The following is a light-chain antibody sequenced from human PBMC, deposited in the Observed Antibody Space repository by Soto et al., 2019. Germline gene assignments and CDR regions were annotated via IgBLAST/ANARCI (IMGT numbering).Light chain of an antibody. J-gene: IGKJ1*01. CDR2: GAS. CDR3: QQYGSSPWP. Sequence: ESVLTQSPGTLSLSPGARATLSCRARQSVSSSYLAWYQQKPGQAPRLLIYGASSRATGIPDRFSGSGSGTDFTLTISRLEPEDFAVYYCQQYGSSPWPFGQGTKVEIK. V-gene: IGKV3-20*01. CDR1: QSVSSSY.